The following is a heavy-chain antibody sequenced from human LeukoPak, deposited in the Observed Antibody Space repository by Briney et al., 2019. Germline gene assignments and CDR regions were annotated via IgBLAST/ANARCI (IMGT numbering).Heavy chain of an antibody. CDR3: ARGYSYGHTLDY. CDR2: IYYSGST. V-gene: IGHV4-30-4*01. CDR1: GGSISSSDYY. Sequence: PSETLSLTCTVSGGSISSSDYYWSWIRQPPGKGLEWIGYIYYSGSTYYNPSLKSRVTISVDTSKNQFSLKLSSVTAADTAVYYCARGYSYGHTLDYWGQGTPVTVSS. D-gene: IGHD5-18*01. J-gene: IGHJ4*02.